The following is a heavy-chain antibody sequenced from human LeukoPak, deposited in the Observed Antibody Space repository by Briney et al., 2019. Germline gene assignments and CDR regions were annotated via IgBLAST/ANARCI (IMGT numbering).Heavy chain of an antibody. CDR3: ARDPIVGAFSAAFDI. J-gene: IGHJ3*02. D-gene: IGHD1-26*01. CDR1: GGSISSYY. V-gene: IGHV4-4*07. CDR2: IYTSGST. Sequence: PSETLSLTCTVSGGSISSYYWSWIRQPAGKGLEWIGRIYTSGSTNYNPSLKSRVTMSVDTSKNQFSLELSSVTAADTAVYCCARDPIVGAFSAAFDIWGQGTMVTVSS.